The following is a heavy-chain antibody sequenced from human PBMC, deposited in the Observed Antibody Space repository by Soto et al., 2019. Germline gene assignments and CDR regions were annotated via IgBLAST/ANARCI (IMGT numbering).Heavy chain of an antibody. J-gene: IGHJ6*03. V-gene: IGHV4-59*08. Sequence: SETLSLTCTVSGGSISSYYWSWIRQPPGKGLEWIGYIYYSGSTNYNPSLKSRVTISVDTSKNQFSLKLSSVTAADTAVYYCARSAVIYYDFWSGYYTGYYYYYMDVWGKGTTVTVSS. CDR3: ARSAVIYYDFWSGYYTGYYYYYMDV. D-gene: IGHD3-3*01. CDR1: GGSISSYY. CDR2: IYYSGST.